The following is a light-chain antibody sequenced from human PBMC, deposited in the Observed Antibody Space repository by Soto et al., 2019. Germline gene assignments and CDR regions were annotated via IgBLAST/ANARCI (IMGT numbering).Light chain of an antibody. CDR2: KVS. CDR1: QSLIHSDGNTY. V-gene: IGKV2-30*02. J-gene: IGKJ1*01. CDR3: MQGTRWPWT. Sequence: DVVMTQSPLSLPVTLGQPASISCSSSQSLIHSDGNTYLNWFHQRPGQSPRRLLYKVSDRDSGVPDRFSGSGSGTDFTLKISRVEAEDVGVYYCMQGTRWPWTFGQGTKVEIK.